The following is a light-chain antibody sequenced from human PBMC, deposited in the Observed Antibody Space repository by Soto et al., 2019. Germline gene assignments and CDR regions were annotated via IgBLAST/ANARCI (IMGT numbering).Light chain of an antibody. CDR2: GAS. CDR3: HQYGSSQWT. J-gene: IGKJ1*01. CDR1: QRVSSSY. V-gene: IGKV3-20*01. Sequence: EIVLTQSPGTLSLSPGERATLSCRASQRVSSSYLAWYQQKPGQAPRLLIYGASSRSTGIPDSFIGSGSGTDFSLTISRLEPEDFAVYYCHQYGSSQWTFGQGTKVEIK.